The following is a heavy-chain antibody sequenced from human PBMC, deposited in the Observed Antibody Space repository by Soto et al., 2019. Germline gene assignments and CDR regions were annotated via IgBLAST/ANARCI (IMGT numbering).Heavy chain of an antibody. CDR1: GGALSGYY. J-gene: IGHJ3*02. Sequence: LSETLSLTCAVYGGALSGYYWSWLRQPPGKGLGWSGEINDRGRTNFNPSLKSRVTISVDTSKHQFSLTLSSVTAADTAVYYCARWGSTMYCDFWSGYKDDAFDIWGQGTMVTVSS. CDR2: INDRGRT. D-gene: IGHD3-3*01. V-gene: IGHV4-34*01. CDR3: ARWGSTMYCDFWSGYKDDAFDI.